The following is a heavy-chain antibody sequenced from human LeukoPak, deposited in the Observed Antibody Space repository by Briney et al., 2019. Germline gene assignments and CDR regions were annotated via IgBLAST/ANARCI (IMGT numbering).Heavy chain of an antibody. V-gene: IGHV3-21*01. CDR3: ASLDEYYYDSSGYHDAFDI. J-gene: IGHJ3*02. Sequence: PGGSLRLSCAASGFTFSSYSMNWVRQAPGKGLEWVSSISSSSSYIYYADSVKGRFTISGDNAKNSLYLQMNSLRAEDTAVYYCASLDEYYYDSSGYHDAFDIWGQGTMVTVSS. CDR1: GFTFSSYS. CDR2: ISSSSSYI. D-gene: IGHD3-22*01.